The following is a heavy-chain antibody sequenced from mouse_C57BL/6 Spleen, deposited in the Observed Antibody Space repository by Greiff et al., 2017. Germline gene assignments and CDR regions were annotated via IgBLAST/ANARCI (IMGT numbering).Heavy chain of an antibody. D-gene: IGHD1-1*01. J-gene: IGHJ1*03. V-gene: IGHV1-7*01. CDR3: ARGTTVVTEYFDV. Sequence: LQESGAELAKPGASVKLSCKASGYTFTSYWMHWVKQRPGQGLEWIGYINPSSGYTKYNQKFKGKATLTADKSSSTAYMQLSSLTYEDSAVYYCARGTTVVTEYFDVWGTGTTVTVSS. CDR2: INPSSGYT. CDR1: GYTFTSYW.